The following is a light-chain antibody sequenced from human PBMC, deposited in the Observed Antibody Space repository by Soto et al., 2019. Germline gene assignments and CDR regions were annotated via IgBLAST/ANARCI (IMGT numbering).Light chain of an antibody. V-gene: IGLV2-14*01. CDR2: DVS. Sequence: QSALXQPASVCGSPGQSIAISCTGTSSDVGGYSYVSWYQQQPGKAPKLVTSDVSNRPSGVSDRFSGSKSGNTASLTISGLQTEDEADYYCASYTTSSTYVFGTGTKVTVL. CDR1: SSDVGGYSY. J-gene: IGLJ1*01. CDR3: ASYTTSSTYV.